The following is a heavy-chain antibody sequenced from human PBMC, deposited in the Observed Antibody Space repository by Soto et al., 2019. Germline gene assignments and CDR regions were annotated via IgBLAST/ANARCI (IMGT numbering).Heavy chain of an antibody. CDR2: ISGSGGST. J-gene: IGHJ3*02. V-gene: IGHV3-23*01. Sequence: GGSLGLSCAAAGFTFSSYAMSWVRQAPGKGLEWVSAISGSGGSTYYADSVKGRFTISRDNSKNTLYLQMNSLRAEDTAVYYCAKVGSSIAARFANLPINAFDTWGLETMVTVSS. CDR3: AKVGSSIAARFANLPINAFDT. CDR1: GFTFSSYA. D-gene: IGHD6-6*01.